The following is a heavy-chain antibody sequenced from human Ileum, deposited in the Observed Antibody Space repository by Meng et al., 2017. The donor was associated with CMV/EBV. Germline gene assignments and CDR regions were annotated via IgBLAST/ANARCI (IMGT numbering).Heavy chain of an antibody. V-gene: IGHV4-39*06. J-gene: IGHJ4*01. CDR2: IYYTGTT. CDR1: GGSISSGSHF. CDR3: ARGFYDFWEPDY. D-gene: IGHD3/OR15-3a*01. Sequence: RQLQESGPGLVKPSGTLSLTCSVSGGSISSGSHFWVWIRQPPGKGLEWIGTIYYTGTTYYNPSLKSRVTISVDTSKNQFPLKLSSVTAADTALYYCARGFYDFWEPDYWGHGTLVTVSS.